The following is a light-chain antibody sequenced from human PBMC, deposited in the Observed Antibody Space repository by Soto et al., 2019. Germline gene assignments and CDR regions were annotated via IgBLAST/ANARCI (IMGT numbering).Light chain of an antibody. CDR1: QSVSSTY. CDR3: QQYTNSPEWT. V-gene: IGKV3-20*01. Sequence: EIVLTQSPGTLSLSPGERATLSCRASQSVSSTYSAWYQQKPGQAPRLLIYGASSRAAGIPDRFSGSGSGTDFTLTISRLEPEDFEVYYCQQYTNSPEWTFGQGTKVEIK. CDR2: GAS. J-gene: IGKJ1*01.